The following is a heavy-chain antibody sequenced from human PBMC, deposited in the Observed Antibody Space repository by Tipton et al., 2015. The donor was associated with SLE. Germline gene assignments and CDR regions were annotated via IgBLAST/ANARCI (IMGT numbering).Heavy chain of an antibody. D-gene: IGHD1-26*01. CDR1: GFTVSSNY. V-gene: IGHV3-53*01. J-gene: IGHJ4*02. CDR2: IYSGGIT. Sequence: GSLRLSCAASGFTVSSNYMSWVRQAPGKGLEWVAIIYSGGITYYADSMKGRFTISRDNSKNILYLQMNSLRTEDTAVYYCAREQPYRGSDGYFDYWGQGTLVSVSS. CDR3: AREQPYRGSDGYFDY.